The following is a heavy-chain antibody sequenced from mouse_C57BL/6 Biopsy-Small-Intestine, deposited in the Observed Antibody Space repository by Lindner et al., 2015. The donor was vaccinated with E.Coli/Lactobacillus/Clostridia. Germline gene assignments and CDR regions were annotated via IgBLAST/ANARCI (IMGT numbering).Heavy chain of an antibody. CDR2: ISSGGSYT. V-gene: IGHV5-6*01. J-gene: IGHJ2*01. CDR1: GFTFSSYG. Sequence: VQLQESGGDLVEPGGSLKLSCAASGFTFSSYGMSWVRQTPDKRLERVATISSGGSYTYYPDSVKGRFTISRDNAKNTLYLQMSSLKSEDTAMYYCARQDYYGSSYSYYFDYWGQGTTLTVSS. CDR3: ARQDYYGSSYSYYFDY. D-gene: IGHD1-1*01.